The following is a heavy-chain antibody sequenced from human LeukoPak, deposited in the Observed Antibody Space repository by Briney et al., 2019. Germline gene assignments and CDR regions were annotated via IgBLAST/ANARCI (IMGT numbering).Heavy chain of an antibody. Sequence: SETLSLTCTVSGGSISSYYWSWIRQPPGKGLEWIGYIYYSGSTNYNPSLKSRVTISVDTSKNQFSLKLSSVTAADTAVYYCARMAWIQLWIYFDYWGQGTLVTVSS. CDR3: ARMAWIQLWIYFDY. V-gene: IGHV4-59*08. J-gene: IGHJ4*02. D-gene: IGHD5-18*01. CDR1: GGSISSYY. CDR2: IYYSGST.